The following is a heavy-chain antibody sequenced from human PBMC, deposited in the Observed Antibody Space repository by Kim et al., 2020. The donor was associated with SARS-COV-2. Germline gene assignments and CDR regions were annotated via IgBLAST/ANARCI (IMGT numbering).Heavy chain of an antibody. CDR1: GFTFSSYG. J-gene: IGHJ6*01. CDR3: XKXHLGAAQYYYGMDV. Sequence: GGSLRLSCAASGFTFSSYGMHWVRQAPGKGLEWVAVISYDGSNKYYADSVKGRFTLSXDNSKNTLYLXMNSLRAEDTXXYYWXKXHLGAAQYYYGMDVWGXGTXXXVSS. V-gene: IGHV3-30*18. CDR2: ISYDGSNK. D-gene: IGHD3-16*01.